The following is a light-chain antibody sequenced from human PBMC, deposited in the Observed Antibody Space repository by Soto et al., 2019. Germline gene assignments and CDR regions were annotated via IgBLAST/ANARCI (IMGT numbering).Light chain of an antibody. CDR1: QSVSSY. CDR3: QQRSNGPPGYT. V-gene: IGKV3-11*01. J-gene: IGKJ2*01. CDR2: DAS. Sequence: EIVLTQSPATLSLSPGERASLSSRASQSVSSYLPWYQQKPGQAPRLLIHDASNRATGIPASFSDSGSGTDFTITISSLEPEDFAVYYCQQRSNGPPGYTFGQGTKLEIK.